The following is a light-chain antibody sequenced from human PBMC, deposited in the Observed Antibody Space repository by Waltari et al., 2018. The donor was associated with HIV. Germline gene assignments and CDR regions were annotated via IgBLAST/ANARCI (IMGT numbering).Light chain of an antibody. Sequence: QSVLTQPPSASGTPGQRVTISCSGSSSNLGSNYVYWYQQLPGTAPKLPIYRNNRRPSGVPDRFSGSKSGTSASLAISGLRSEDEADYYCAAWNDSLSGRVFGGGTKLTVL. CDR3: AAWNDSLSGRV. CDR2: RNN. V-gene: IGLV1-47*01. J-gene: IGLJ3*02. CDR1: SSNLGSNY.